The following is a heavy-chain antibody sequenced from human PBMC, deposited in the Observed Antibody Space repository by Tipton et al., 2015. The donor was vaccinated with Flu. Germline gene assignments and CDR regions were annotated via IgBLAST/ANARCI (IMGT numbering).Heavy chain of an antibody. J-gene: IGHJ2*01. CDR1: AVSISSYY. CDR3: ATKLLQPGGRVHYWYVDL. D-gene: IGHD4-23*01. CDR2: IYYSGST. V-gene: IGHV4-59*01. Sequence: TLSLTCTVSAVSISSYYWSWIRQPPGKGLEWIGYIYYSGSTNYNPSLKSRVTISVDTSKNQFSLKLSSVTAADTAVYYCATKLLQPGGRVHYWYVDLWGRATLVTVSS.